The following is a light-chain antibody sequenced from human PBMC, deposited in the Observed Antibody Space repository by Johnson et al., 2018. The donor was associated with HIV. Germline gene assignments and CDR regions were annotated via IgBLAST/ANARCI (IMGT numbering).Light chain of an antibody. CDR1: SSNIGNNY. V-gene: IGLV1-51*01. CDR2: DNN. Sequence: QPVLTQPPSMSAAPGQKVTISCSGSSSNIGNNYVSWYQQLPGTAPKLLIYDNNKRPSGIPDRFSGSKSGTSATLGITGLQTGDEADYYCGTWDSSLGAFVFGAGTRVTVL. J-gene: IGLJ1*01. CDR3: GTWDSSLGAFV.